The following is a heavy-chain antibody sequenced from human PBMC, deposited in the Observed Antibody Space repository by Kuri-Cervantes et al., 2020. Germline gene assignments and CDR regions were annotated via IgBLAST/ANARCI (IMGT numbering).Heavy chain of an antibody. CDR2: IYHSGST. D-gene: IGHD2-15*01. CDR1: GGSISSSSYY. V-gene: IGHV4-39*07. Sequence: SETLSLTCTVSGGSISSSSYYWGWIRQPPGKGLEWIGSIYHSGSTYYNPSLKSRVTISVDTSKNQFSLKLSSVTAADTAVYYCARVSYCSGGSCYHLSYAFDIWGQGTMVTVSS. J-gene: IGHJ3*02. CDR3: ARVSYCSGGSCYHLSYAFDI.